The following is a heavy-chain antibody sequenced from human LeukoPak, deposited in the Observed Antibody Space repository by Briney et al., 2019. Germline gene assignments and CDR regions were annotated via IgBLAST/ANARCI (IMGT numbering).Heavy chain of an antibody. V-gene: IGHV3-48*03. CDR3: VRGRLLRSTKYFDY. CDR1: GSPVNKYE. CDR2: VDAGATST. D-gene: IGHD2-21*02. J-gene: IGHJ4*02. Sequence: QPGGSLTLSCAASGSPVNKYEMHWVRPAPGRGLEGGSYVDAGATSTNYADSVWGQFNLSRTNAQNSGKLQMNSLRDEVTAVYYCVRGRLLRSTKYFDYWGQGALVTVSS.